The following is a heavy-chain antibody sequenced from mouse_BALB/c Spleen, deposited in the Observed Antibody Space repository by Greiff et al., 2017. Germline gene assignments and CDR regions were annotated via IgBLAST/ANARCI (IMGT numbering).Heavy chain of an antibody. CDR2: IWSGGST. CDR3: ARKGCRSYAMGY. J-gene: IGHJ4*01. CDR1: GFSLTSYG. Sequence: VQVVESGPGLVQPSQILSITCTASGFSLTSYGVHWVRQSPGKGLEWLGVIWSGGSTDYNAAFISRLSISKDNSKSQVFFKMNSLQADDTAIYYCARKGCRSYAMGYWGQGTSVTVSS. V-gene: IGHV2-4-1*01. D-gene: IGHD2-14*01.